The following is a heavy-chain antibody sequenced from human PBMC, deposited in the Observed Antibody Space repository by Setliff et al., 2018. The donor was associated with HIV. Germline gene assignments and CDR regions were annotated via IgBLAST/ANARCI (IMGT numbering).Heavy chain of an antibody. CDR3: ARRPIKGYGPFDS. D-gene: IGHD2-15*01. J-gene: IGHJ4*02. V-gene: IGHV4-39*01. Sequence: KTSETLSLTCTVSGGSISSSSHHWSWIRQTPGKGLEWIGSIYYSGNSYYNPSLQSRVTISVDTSRNQFSLKLTSVTAADTAVYYCARRPIKGYGPFDSWGPGTLVTVSS. CDR1: GGSISSSSHH. CDR2: IYYSGNS.